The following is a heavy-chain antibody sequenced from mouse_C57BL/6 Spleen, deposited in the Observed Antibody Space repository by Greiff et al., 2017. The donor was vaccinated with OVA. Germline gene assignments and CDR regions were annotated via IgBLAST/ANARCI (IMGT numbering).Heavy chain of an antibody. CDR3: ARGNAYFDY. V-gene: IGHV5-17*01. Sequence: EVKLMESGGGLVKPGGSLKLSCAASGFTFSDYGMHCVRQAPEKGLEWVAYISSGSSTIYYADTVKGRFTISRDNAKNTLFLQMTSLRSEDTAMYYCARGNAYFDYWGQGTTLTVSS. CDR1: GFTFSDYG. J-gene: IGHJ2*01. CDR2: ISSGSSTI.